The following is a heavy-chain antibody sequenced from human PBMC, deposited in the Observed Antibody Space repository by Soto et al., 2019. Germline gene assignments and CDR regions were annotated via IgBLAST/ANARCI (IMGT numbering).Heavy chain of an antibody. CDR3: GRGRQMTMLATGVDP. D-gene: IGHD1-1*01. CDR1: GGTFSSYA. V-gene: IGHV1-69*12. Sequence: QVQLVQSGAEVKKPGSSVKVSCKASGGTFSSYAISWVRQAPGQGLEWMGGIIPIFGTANYAQKFQGRVTIPADSSTXTAYVELSSLRSEDTAVYYCGRGRQMTMLATGVDPGGQGTLVTVSS. CDR2: IIPIFGTA. J-gene: IGHJ5*02.